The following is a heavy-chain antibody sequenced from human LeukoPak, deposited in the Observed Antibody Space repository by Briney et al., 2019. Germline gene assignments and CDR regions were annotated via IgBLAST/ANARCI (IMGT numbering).Heavy chain of an antibody. Sequence: SETLSLTCTVSGVSISSGGYYWSWIRQHPGKGLEWIGYIYYSGSTYYNPSLKSRVTISVDTSKNQFSLKLSSVTAADTAVYYCARDLLNEGNHLDYWGQGTLVTVSS. CDR1: GVSISSGGYY. J-gene: IGHJ4*02. D-gene: IGHD4-23*01. CDR3: ARDLLNEGNHLDY. CDR2: IYYSGST. V-gene: IGHV4-31*03.